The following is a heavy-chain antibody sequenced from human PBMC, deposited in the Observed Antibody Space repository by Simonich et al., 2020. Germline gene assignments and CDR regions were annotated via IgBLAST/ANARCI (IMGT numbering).Heavy chain of an antibody. CDR1: GFTFSSYE. D-gene: IGHD4-17*01. CDR3: ARHYYVDYYFDY. Sequence: EVQLEESGGGLVQPGGSLRLSCAAPGFTFSSYEMNWVRPAPGKGLEGVSYISRSGSTIYYADSVKGRFTISRDNAKNSLYLQMNSLRAEDTAVYYCARHYYVDYYFDYWGQGTLVTVSS. V-gene: IGHV3-48*03. CDR2: ISRSGSTI. J-gene: IGHJ4*02.